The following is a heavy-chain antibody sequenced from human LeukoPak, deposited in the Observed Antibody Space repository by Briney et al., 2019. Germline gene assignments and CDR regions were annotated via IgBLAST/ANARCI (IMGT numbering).Heavy chain of an antibody. V-gene: IGHV3-53*01. CDR2: IYSGGST. CDR3: ARDSDCCAFDI. D-gene: IGHD2-21*02. CDR1: GFTFSSYG. Sequence: GGSLRLSCAASGFTFSSYGMHWVRQAPGKGLEWVSVIYSGGSTYYADSVKGRFTISRDNSKNTLYLQMNSLRAEDTAVYYCARDSDCCAFDIWGQGTMVTVSS. J-gene: IGHJ3*02.